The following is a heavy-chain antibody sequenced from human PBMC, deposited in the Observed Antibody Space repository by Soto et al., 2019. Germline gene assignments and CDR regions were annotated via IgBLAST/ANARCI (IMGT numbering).Heavy chain of an antibody. CDR3: ARHDDYGVFRY. J-gene: IGHJ4*02. D-gene: IGHD5-12*01. CDR1: GGSINDYY. CDR2: IYYTGST. Sequence: PSETLSLTCTVSGGSINDYYWSWIRLPPGRGPEWIGYIYYTGSTYYNPSFESRVTISVDTSKNQVSLKVTSVTAADTAVYFCARHDDYGVFRYWGQGALVTV. V-gene: IGHV4-59*08.